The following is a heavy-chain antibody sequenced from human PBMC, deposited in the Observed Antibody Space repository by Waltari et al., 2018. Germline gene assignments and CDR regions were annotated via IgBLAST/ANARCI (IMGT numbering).Heavy chain of an antibody. J-gene: IGHJ1*01. D-gene: IGHD1-1*01. CDR3: VRVNNMNGNILQY. Sequence: EVQLVESGGGLVRPGGSLRLSCSDSEFSFSNTWMHWGRQVPGKGLVWVSRICRDSRVISYADCVGGRFSSSRSNAKNMLYLQMNSLRVEDTAVYYCVRVNNMNGNILQYWGQGTLVSVSS. V-gene: IGHV3-74*01. CDR1: EFSFSNTW. CDR2: ICRDSRVI.